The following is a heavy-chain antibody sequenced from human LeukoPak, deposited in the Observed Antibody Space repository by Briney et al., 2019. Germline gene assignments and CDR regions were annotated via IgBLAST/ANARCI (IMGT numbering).Heavy chain of an antibody. Sequence: SETLSLTCTVSGGSISSSSYYWGWIRQPPGKGLEWIGSIYYSGSTYYNPSLKSRVTISVDTSKNQFSLKLSSVTAADTAVYYCARGVTMIVVAITNDAFDVWGQGTMVTVSS. J-gene: IGHJ3*01. CDR1: GGSISSSSYY. CDR3: ARGVTMIVVAITNDAFDV. D-gene: IGHD3-22*01. V-gene: IGHV4-39*07. CDR2: IYYSGST.